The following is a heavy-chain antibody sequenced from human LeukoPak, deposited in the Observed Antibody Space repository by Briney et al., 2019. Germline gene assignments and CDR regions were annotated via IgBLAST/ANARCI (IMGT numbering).Heavy chain of an antibody. CDR1: GFTFGDYA. Sequence: GGSLRLSCTASGFTFGDYAMSWVRQAPGKGLEWVGFIRSKAYGGTTEYAASVKGRFTISRDDSKSIAYLQMNSLKTEDTAVYYCTRNSGYDKNYDYWGQGTLVTVSS. V-gene: IGHV3-49*04. CDR3: TRNSGYDKNYDY. D-gene: IGHD5-12*01. J-gene: IGHJ4*02. CDR2: IRSKAYGGTT.